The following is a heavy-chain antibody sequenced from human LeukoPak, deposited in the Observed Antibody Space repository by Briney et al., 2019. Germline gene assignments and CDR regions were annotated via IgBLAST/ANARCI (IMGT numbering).Heavy chain of an antibody. V-gene: IGHV3-7*01. CDR2: IKQDGSEK. J-gene: IGHJ5*02. CDR1: GFTITNHW. Sequence: GGSLRLSCAVSGFTITNHWMSWVRQAPGKGLEWVANIKQDGSEKYYVDSVKGRFTISRDNGKSSLYLQMNSLRVEDTALYYCVRDPFFSVPWGQGTLVTVSS. D-gene: IGHD2/OR15-2a*01. CDR3: VRDPFFSVP.